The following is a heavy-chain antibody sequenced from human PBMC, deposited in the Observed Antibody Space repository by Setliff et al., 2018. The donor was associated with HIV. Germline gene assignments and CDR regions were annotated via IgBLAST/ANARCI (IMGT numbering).Heavy chain of an antibody. Sequence: SETLSLTCTVSGDSVNSGSYFWAWIRQPPGKGLEYIGTLYYNGRTQYNASLKSRVTLALDTSKNQSSLKLNSVTAADTAVYYCARADCSGGSCYSPGYWGQGTLVTVSS. CDR1: GDSVNSGSYF. CDR2: LYYNGRT. D-gene: IGHD2-15*01. J-gene: IGHJ4*02. CDR3: ARADCSGGSCYSPGY. V-gene: IGHV4-39*07.